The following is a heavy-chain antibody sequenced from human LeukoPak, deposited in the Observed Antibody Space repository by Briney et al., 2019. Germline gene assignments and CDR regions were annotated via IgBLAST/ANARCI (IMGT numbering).Heavy chain of an antibody. CDR1: GFTFSSYA. J-gene: IGHJ6*02. V-gene: IGHV3-30*04. CDR2: ISYDGSNK. CDR3: ARTTARIYCSGGSCYSDNLYYYYGMDV. D-gene: IGHD2-15*01. Sequence: PGGSLRLSCAASGFTFSSYAMHWVRQAPGKGLEWVAVISYDGSNKYYADSVKGRFTISRDNSKNTLYLQMNSLRAEDTAVYYCARTTARIYCSGGSCYSDNLYYYYGMDVWGQGTTVTVSS.